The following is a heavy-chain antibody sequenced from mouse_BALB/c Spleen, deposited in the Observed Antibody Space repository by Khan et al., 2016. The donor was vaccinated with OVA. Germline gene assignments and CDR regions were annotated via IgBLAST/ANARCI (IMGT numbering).Heavy chain of an antibody. J-gene: IGHJ3*01. V-gene: IGHV1-4*01. D-gene: IGHD1-1*01. CDR3: ERGGYGSFGY. CDR1: GFIFTSYI. CDR2: INPSSDYN. Sequence: QVQLKESGAEQARPGASVKLSCTASGFIFTSYIMHWVKQRPEQGLEWIGDINPSSDYNNYNQKFQDKATLTADKSSSTAYMQLSSLTSEDAAVYYCERGGYGSFGYWGQGTLVTVSA.